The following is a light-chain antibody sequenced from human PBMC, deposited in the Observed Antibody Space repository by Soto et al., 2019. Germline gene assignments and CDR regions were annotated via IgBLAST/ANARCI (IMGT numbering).Light chain of an antibody. CDR1: QSVSYSSDKRNC. V-gene: IGKV4-1*01. CDR3: QQYYSSPLT. Sequence: DIVMIQSPDSLAVSLGERATINCKSSQSVSYSSDKRNCLAWYQQKPGLPPKLLIYWASTRESGVPDRFSGTVSGTDFTLTISSLQAEDVALYYCQQYYSSPLTFGGGTKVEIK. CDR2: WAS. J-gene: IGKJ4*01.